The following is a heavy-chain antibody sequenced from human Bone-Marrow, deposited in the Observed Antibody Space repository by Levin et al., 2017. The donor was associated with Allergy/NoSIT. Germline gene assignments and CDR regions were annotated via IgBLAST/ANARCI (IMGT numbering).Heavy chain of an antibody. J-gene: IGHJ4*02. D-gene: IGHD3-22*01. Sequence: PGGSLRLSCAAPGLTFNKAWMNWVRQAPGKGLEWVGRIKSKTDGGTTDYAAPVKGRFTISRDDSRNTLFLQVNSLKTEDTAVYYCTTDLQYYDSSGYPYWGQGTLVTVSS. CDR3: TTDLQYYDSSGYPY. CDR1: GLTFNKAW. V-gene: IGHV3-15*07. CDR2: IKSKTDGGTT.